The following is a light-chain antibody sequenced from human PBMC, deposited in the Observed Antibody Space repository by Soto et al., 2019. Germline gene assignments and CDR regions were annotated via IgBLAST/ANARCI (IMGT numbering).Light chain of an antibody. CDR1: QTVRNNY. V-gene: IGKV3-20*01. J-gene: IGKJ4*01. CDR2: DAS. Sequence: EFVLTQSPGPLSLSPGERATLSCRASQTVRNNYLAWYQQKPGQAPRLLIYDASSRATGIPDRFSGGGSGTDLTLTSSRLEPEDFAVYYCQQFSSYPLTVGGGTKVEIK. CDR3: QQFSSYPLT.